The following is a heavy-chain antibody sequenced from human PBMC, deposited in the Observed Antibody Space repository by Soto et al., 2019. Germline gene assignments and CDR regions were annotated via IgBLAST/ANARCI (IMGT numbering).Heavy chain of an antibody. J-gene: IGHJ6*02. V-gene: IGHV3-48*02. CDR2: ISSSSSTI. CDR3: SREDIVVVPAAKEHYYYYGMDV. Sequence: EVQLVESGGGLVQPGGSLRLSCAASGFTFSSYSMNWVRQAPGKGLEWVAYISSSSSTIYYADSVKGRFTISRDNAKNSLSLQMNSLRDEDTAVYYCSREDIVVVPAAKEHYYYYGMDVWGQGTTVTVSS. D-gene: IGHD2-2*01. CDR1: GFTFSSYS.